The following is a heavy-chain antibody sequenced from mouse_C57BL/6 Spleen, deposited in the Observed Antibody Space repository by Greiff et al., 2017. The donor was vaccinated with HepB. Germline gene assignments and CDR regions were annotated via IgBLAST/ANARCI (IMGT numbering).Heavy chain of an antibody. CDR2: INPNNGGT. CDR3: ARDGGWPYYFDY. Sequence: VQLKQSGPELVKPGASVKISCKASGYTFTDYYMNWVKQSHGKSLEWIGDINPNNGGTSYNQKFKGKATLTVDKSSSTAYMELRSLTSEDSAVYYCARDGGWPYYFDYWGQGTTLTVSS. D-gene: IGHD2-3*01. J-gene: IGHJ2*01. CDR1: GYTFTDYY. V-gene: IGHV1-26*01.